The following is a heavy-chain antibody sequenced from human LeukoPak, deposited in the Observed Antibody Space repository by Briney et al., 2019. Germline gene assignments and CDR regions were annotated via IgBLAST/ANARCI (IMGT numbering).Heavy chain of an antibody. CDR2: ISGSGGST. D-gene: IGHD1-26*01. Sequence: GASLRLSWAASAFTFSSYAMRWVRQAPGKGLEWVTAISGSGGSTYYAHCVKGRFTISRDNSKNTLYLQMNSLRAEDTAVYYCAKGVVAPWELRYFDYWGQGTLVTVSS. CDR3: AKGVVAPWELRYFDY. V-gene: IGHV3-23*01. CDR1: AFTFSSYA. J-gene: IGHJ4*02.